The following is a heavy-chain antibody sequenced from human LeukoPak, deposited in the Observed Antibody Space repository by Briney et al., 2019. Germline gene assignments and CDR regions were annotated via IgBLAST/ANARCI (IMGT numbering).Heavy chain of an antibody. CDR1: GDSVSSNSAA. V-gene: IGHV6-1*01. D-gene: IGHD6-13*01. CDR2: TYYRSKWYN. CDR3: ARDLAAAAGHNWFDP. J-gene: IGHJ5*02. Sequence: SQTLSLTCAISGDSVSSNSAAWNWIRLSPSRGLEWLGRTYYRSKWYNDYAVSVKSRITINPDTSKNQFSLQLNSVTPEDTSVYYCARDLAAAAGHNWFDPWGQGTLVTVSS.